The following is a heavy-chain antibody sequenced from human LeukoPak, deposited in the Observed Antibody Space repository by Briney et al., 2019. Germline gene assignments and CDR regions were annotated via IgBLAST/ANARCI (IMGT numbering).Heavy chain of an antibody. Sequence: GGSLRLSCAASGFTFSSYSMNWVRQAPGKGLEWVSYISSSSSTIYYADSVKGRFTISRDNAKNSLYLQMNSLRDVDTAVYYCATGIAAAGADYFDYWGQGTLVTVSS. CDR2: ISSSSSTI. D-gene: IGHD6-13*01. J-gene: IGHJ4*02. V-gene: IGHV3-48*02. CDR1: GFTFSSYS. CDR3: ATGIAAAGADYFDY.